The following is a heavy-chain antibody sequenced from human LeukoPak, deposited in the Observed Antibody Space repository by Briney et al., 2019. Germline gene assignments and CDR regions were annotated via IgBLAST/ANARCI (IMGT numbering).Heavy chain of an antibody. D-gene: IGHD6-19*01. CDR2: IYHSGST. J-gene: IGHJ2*01. Sequence: SETLSLTCTVSGYSISSGYYWGWIRQPPGKGLEWIGSIYHSGSTYYNPSLKSRVTISVDTSKNQFSLKLSSVTAADTAVYYCAIHSSGWYWGYFDLWGRGTLVTVSS. CDR3: AIHSSGWYWGYFDL. CDR1: GYSISSGYY. V-gene: IGHV4-38-2*02.